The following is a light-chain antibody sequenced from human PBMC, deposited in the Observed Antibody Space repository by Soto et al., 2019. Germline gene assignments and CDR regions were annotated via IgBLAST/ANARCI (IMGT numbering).Light chain of an antibody. V-gene: IGKV1-5*03. Sequence: DIQMTQSPSTLSASVGDRVTITCRASQSIKNWLAWYQQKPGVAPKLLIYEASTLESGVPSRFSGSGSGTEFTLTISCLQPDDVATYHCQQYNSYSQFTFGPGTKVDIK. CDR1: QSIKNW. J-gene: IGKJ3*01. CDR2: EAS. CDR3: QQYNSYSQFT.